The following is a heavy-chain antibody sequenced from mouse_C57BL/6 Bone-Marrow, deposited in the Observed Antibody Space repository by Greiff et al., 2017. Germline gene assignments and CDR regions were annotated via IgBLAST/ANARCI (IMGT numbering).Heavy chain of an antibody. J-gene: IGHJ1*03. CDR3: TRILPIYYYDRSYVVNWYFDV. V-gene: IGHV1-4*01. Sequence: VMLMESGAELARPGASVKMSCKASGYTFTSYTMNWVKQRPGQGLEWIGYIKPSSGYTKYNQKFKDKGTLTADKSATSAYMQLSSLTAEDAAVYYCTRILPIYYYDRSYVVNWYFDVWGTGTTVTVSS. D-gene: IGHD1-1*01. CDR1: GYTFTSYT. CDR2: IKPSSGYT.